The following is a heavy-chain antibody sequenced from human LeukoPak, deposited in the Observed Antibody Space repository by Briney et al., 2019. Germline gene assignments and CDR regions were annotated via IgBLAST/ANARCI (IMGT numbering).Heavy chain of an antibody. D-gene: IGHD2/OR15-2a*01. CDR1: GFTFSNYG. J-gene: IGHJ4*02. Sequence: GRSLRLSCAASGFTFSNYGMHWVRQAPGKGLEWVALIWYDGSNKYYADSVKGRLTISRDNSKNTLYLQMNSLRAEDTAVYYCAREGPRGNSQFDYWGQGTLVTVSS. V-gene: IGHV3-33*01. CDR2: IWYDGSNK. CDR3: AREGPRGNSQFDY.